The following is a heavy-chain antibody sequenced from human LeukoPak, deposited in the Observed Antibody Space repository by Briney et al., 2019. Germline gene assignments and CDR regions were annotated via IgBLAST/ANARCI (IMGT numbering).Heavy chain of an antibody. CDR3: ARGVGYFDWLPPFDY. CDR2: INHSGST. D-gene: IGHD3-9*01. Sequence: SETLSLTCAVYGGSFSGYYWSWIRQPPGKGLEWIGEINHSGSTNYNPSLKSRVTISVDTSKNQFSLKLSSVTAADTAVYYCARGVGYFDWLPPFDYWGQGTLVTVSS. V-gene: IGHV4-34*01. J-gene: IGHJ4*02. CDR1: GGSFSGYY.